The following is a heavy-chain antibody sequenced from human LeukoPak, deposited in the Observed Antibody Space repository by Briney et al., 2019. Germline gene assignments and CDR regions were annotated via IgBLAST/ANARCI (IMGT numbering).Heavy chain of an antibody. D-gene: IGHD3-22*01. CDR1: GFTFSNYG. CDR3: ARAGGYYYDSSGGFDY. V-gene: IGHV3-30*02. CDR2: IRYDGSNK. Sequence: GGSLRLSCAASGFTFSNYGIHWVRQAPGKGLEWVAFIRYDGSNKYYADSVKGRFTISRDNSKNTLYLQMNSLRAEDTAVYYCARAGGYYYDSSGGFDYWGQGTLVTVSS. J-gene: IGHJ4*02.